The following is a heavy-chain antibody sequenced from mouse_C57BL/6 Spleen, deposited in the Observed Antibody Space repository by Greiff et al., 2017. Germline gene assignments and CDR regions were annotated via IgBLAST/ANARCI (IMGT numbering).Heavy chain of an antibody. V-gene: IGHV1-82*01. D-gene: IGHD2-5*01. Sequence: QVQLQQSGPELVKPGASVKISCKASGYAFSSYWMNWVKQRPGKGLEWIGRIYPGDGGTNYNGKFKGKATLTADKSSSTAYMQLRSLTSKDSAVSFCAEAPAYYSNYLALDDWGQGTTLTVSS. CDR3: AEAPAYYSNYLALDD. CDR1: GYAFSSYW. CDR2: IYPGDGGT. J-gene: IGHJ2*01.